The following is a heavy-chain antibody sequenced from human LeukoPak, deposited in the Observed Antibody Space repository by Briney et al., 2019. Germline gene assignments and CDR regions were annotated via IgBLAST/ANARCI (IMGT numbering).Heavy chain of an antibody. V-gene: IGHV3-30*04. J-gene: IGHJ4*02. Sequence: GGSLRLSCAASGFTFSSHAIHWVRQAPGKGLEWVAFISYDGSKNYYADSVKGRFTISRDNSRNTLYLQMNSLRAEDTAVYYCARDSSGDYAVDYWGQGTLVSVSS. D-gene: IGHD4-17*01. CDR2: ISYDGSKN. CDR3: ARDSSGDYAVDY. CDR1: GFTFSSHA.